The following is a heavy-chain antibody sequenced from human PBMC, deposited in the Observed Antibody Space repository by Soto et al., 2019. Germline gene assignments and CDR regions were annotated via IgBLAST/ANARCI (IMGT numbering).Heavy chain of an antibody. CDR1: VFSFSSYS. D-gene: IGHD6-19*01. V-gene: IGHV3-23*01. CDR3: AKAGSGLYCFEY. Sequence: GGSLRLSCADSVFSFSSYSMNWVRQAPGNGLEWVSSISWCGSNTYYPHFVKGRFTISRDNSKKTLYLQMNSLRGEDTALYYCAKAGSGLYCFEYGGHGTLVTVSS. CDR2: ISWCGSNT. J-gene: IGHJ4*01.